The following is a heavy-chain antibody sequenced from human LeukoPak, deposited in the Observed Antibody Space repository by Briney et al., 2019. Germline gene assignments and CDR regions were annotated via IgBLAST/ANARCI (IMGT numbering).Heavy chain of an antibody. Sequence: ASVKVSCKASGYSSSNYGISWVRQAPGQGLEWMGWIHIYRGNTNYAQKFQGRVTITRDTSASTAYMELSSLRSEDMAVYYCARGVQHYYYYMDVWGKGTTVTVSS. CDR1: GYSSSNYG. CDR3: ARGVQHYYYYMDV. CDR2: IHIYRGNT. D-gene: IGHD6-13*01. V-gene: IGHV1-18*03. J-gene: IGHJ6*03.